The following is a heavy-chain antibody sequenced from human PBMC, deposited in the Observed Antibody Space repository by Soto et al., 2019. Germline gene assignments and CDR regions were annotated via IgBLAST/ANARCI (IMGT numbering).Heavy chain of an antibody. CDR1: AGTFSSYT. D-gene: IGHD3-10*01. CDR3: ARRHTRGPHYYYDMDV. J-gene: IGHJ6*02. V-gene: IGHV1-69*02. CDR2: IIPILGIA. Sequence: QVQLVQSGAEVKKPGSSVKVSCKASAGTFSSYTISWVRQAPGQGLEWMGRIIPILGIANYAQKFQGRVTITADKSTSPAYMELSTLTSEDTAVYYCARRHTRGPHYYYDMDVWGQGTTVTVSS.